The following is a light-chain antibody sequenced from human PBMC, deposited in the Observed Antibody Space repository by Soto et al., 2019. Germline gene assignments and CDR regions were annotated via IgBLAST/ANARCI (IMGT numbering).Light chain of an antibody. Sequence: DIQMTQSPSTLSASVGDRVTITCRASQSISSWLAWYQQKPGKAPKLLIYDASSLESGVPSRFSGSGSGTEFILTISSLQPDDFATYYCQQYNSYSVTFGQGTRLEVK. CDR2: DAS. J-gene: IGKJ5*01. CDR1: QSISSW. V-gene: IGKV1-5*01. CDR3: QQYNSYSVT.